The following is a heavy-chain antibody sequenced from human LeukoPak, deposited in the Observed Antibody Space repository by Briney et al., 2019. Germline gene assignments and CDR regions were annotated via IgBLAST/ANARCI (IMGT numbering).Heavy chain of an antibody. D-gene: IGHD3-22*01. V-gene: IGHV4-31*03. J-gene: IGHJ4*02. Sequence: SQTLSLTCTVSGGSISSGGYYWSWIRQHPGKGPEWIGYIYYSGSTYYNPSLKSRVTISVDTSKDQFSLKLSSVTAADTAVYYCARVTSYYYDSSGYYATVYYFDYWGQGTLVSVSS. CDR3: ARVTSYYYDSSGYYATVYYFDY. CDR2: IYYSGST. CDR1: GGSISSGGYY.